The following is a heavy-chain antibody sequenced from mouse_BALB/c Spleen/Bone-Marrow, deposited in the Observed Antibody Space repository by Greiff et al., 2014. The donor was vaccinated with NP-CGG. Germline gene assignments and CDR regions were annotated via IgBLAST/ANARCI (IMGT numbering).Heavy chain of an antibody. Sequence: EVNLVESGGGLVQPGGSLRLSCTTSGFTFTDYFMTWVRQPPGKALEWLGFIRNKANGYTTVYNPSVKGRFTISRDTSQGILYLQMNTLRAEDSAIYFCARDYSGYFDFWGQGTTLTVSS. D-gene: IGHD5-1*01. CDR3: ARDYSGYFDF. CDR2: IRNKANGYTT. CDR1: GFTFTDYF. V-gene: IGHV7-3*02. J-gene: IGHJ2*01.